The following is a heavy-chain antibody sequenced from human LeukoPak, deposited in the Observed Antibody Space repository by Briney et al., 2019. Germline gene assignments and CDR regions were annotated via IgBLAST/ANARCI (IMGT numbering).Heavy chain of an antibody. V-gene: IGHV3-33*01. D-gene: IGHD6-13*01. J-gene: IGHJ4*02. CDR1: GLSFSDYG. Sequence: GRSLRLSCVVSGLSFSDYGMHWVRQAPGKGLEWVAVIWSDGSNKYYGDSVKGRFTISRDNSKNTVYLQMNTLRADDTAVYFCASAAGPFDHWGQGTLVTVSS. CDR2: IWSDGSNK. CDR3: ASAAGPFDH.